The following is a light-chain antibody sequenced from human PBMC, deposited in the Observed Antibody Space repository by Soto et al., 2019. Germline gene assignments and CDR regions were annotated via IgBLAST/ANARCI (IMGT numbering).Light chain of an antibody. CDR3: MQALQNPVT. CDR1: QSLLHRNGFHY. V-gene: IGKV2-28*01. J-gene: IGKJ5*01. Sequence: EIVVTQSPLSLPVTPGEPASISCRASQSLLHRNGFHYLDWYLQKPGQSPQLLIYLGSTRASGVPDRFSGSGSGTDFTLKISRVEAEDVGIYYCMQALQNPVTFGQGTRLEI. CDR2: LGS.